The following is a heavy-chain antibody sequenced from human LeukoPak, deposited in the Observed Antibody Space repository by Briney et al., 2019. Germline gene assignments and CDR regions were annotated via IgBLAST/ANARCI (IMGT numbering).Heavy chain of an antibody. CDR2: SSTSGSIT. Sequence: GGSLRLSCAASGFTFSDYYMSWIRQAPGKGLQWLAYSSTSGSITYYADSVKGRFTISRDNSKNTLYLQMNSLRAEDTGVYYCAKDQDSSKWLGNDYWGQGTLVTVSS. V-gene: IGHV3-11*04. D-gene: IGHD6-19*01. J-gene: IGHJ4*02. CDR3: AKDQDSSKWLGNDY. CDR1: GFTFSDYY.